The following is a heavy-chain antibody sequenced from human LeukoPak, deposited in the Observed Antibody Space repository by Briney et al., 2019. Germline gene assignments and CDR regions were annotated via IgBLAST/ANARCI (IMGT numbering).Heavy chain of an antibody. CDR1: GFTFSDYY. V-gene: IGHV3-11*01. CDR3: ARLEDYSSSWYYFDY. Sequence: GGSLRLSCAASGFTFSDYYMSWIRQAPGKGLEWVSYISSSGSTIYYADSVKGRFTISRDNAKNSLYLQMNSLRAEDTAVYYCARLEDYSSSWYYFDYWGQGTLVTVSS. D-gene: IGHD6-13*01. J-gene: IGHJ4*02. CDR2: ISSSGSTI.